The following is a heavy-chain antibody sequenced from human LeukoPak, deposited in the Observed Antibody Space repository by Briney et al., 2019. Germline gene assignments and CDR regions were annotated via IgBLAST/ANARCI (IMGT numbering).Heavy chain of an antibody. CDR1: GYTFTNYG. CDR3: ARDINYYYDSSGYNDYFDY. V-gene: IGHV1-18*01. Sequence: ASVKVSCKASGYTFTNYGMSWVRQAPGQGLEWMGWISAYNGNTKYAQRLQGRVTMTTDTSTSTAYMELRSLRSDDTAVYYCARDINYYYDSSGYNDYFDYWGQGTLVTVYS. D-gene: IGHD3-22*01. CDR2: ISAYNGNT. J-gene: IGHJ4*02.